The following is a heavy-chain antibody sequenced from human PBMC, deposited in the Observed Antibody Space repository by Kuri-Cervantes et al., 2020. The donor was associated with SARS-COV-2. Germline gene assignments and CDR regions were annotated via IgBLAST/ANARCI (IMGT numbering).Heavy chain of an antibody. V-gene: IGHV3-21*01. CDR2: ISSSSSYI. Sequence: GGSLRLSCAASGFTFSSYSMNWVRQAPGKGLEWVSSISSSSSYIYYADSVKGRFTISRDNAKNSLYLQMNSLGAEDTAVYYCARGFRGGSYPIMDDYWGQGTLVTVSS. J-gene: IGHJ4*02. D-gene: IGHD1-26*01. CDR1: GFTFSSYS. CDR3: ARGFRGGSYPIMDDY.